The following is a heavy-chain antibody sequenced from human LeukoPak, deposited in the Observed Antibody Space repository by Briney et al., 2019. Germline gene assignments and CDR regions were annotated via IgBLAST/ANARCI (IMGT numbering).Heavy chain of an antibody. J-gene: IGHJ4*02. Sequence: AGGSLRLSCAASGFTFSSYAMSWVRQAPGKGLEWVAVIWYDGSNKYYADSVKGRFTISRDNSKNTLYLQMNSLRAEDTAVYYCARESPPGDYGDYGPFDYWGQGTLVTVSS. CDR3: ARESPPGDYGDYGPFDY. CDR1: GFTFSSYA. CDR2: IWYDGSNK. D-gene: IGHD4-17*01. V-gene: IGHV3-33*08.